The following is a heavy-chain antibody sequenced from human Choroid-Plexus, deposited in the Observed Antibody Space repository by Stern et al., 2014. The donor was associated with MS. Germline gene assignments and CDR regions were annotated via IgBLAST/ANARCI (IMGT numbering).Heavy chain of an antibody. CDR2: IFQSGST. Sequence: QVQLVESGPGLVKPSGTLSLTCAVSGGSFSSNNCCSWLHPPPKEVLEWIGKIFQSGSTNYNPPVKSRVTISVDNTKNTSSLHLTSVPAADTAVYYCATASVAGTVIDYWGQGILVTVSS. CDR1: GGSFSSNNC. CDR3: ATASVAGTVIDY. D-gene: IGHD6-19*01. J-gene: IGHJ4*02. V-gene: IGHV4-4*02.